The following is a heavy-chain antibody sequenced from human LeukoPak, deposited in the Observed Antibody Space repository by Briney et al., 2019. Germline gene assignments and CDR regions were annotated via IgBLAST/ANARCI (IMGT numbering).Heavy chain of an antibody. CDR3: ARLTIGDYGDRESGFDY. Sequence: ASVKVSCKASGYTFTSYYMHWVRQAPGQGLEWMGGILPIVNTADHAQKFQGRVTITADESTSTAYMDLSSLRSEDTAVYYCARLTIGDYGDRESGFDYWGQGTLVTVSS. CDR2: ILPIVNTA. D-gene: IGHD4-17*01. J-gene: IGHJ4*02. V-gene: IGHV1-69*13. CDR1: GYTFTSYY.